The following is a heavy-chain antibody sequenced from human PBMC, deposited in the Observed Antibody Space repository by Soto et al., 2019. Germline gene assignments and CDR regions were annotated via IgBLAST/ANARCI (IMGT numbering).Heavy chain of an antibody. CDR3: ARLGWGVAAGGPNYFYYYGMDV. CDR2: IDPSDSYT. V-gene: IGHV5-10-1*01. J-gene: IGHJ6*02. CDR1: GYSFTTYW. D-gene: IGHD6-13*01. Sequence: PGGSLKISCKGSGYSFTTYWINWVRQMPGRGLEWMGRIDPSDSYTNYSPSFQGHVSISADKSTSTAYLQWSSLQASDTARYYCARLGWGVAAGGPNYFYYYGMDVWGQGTTVTVSS.